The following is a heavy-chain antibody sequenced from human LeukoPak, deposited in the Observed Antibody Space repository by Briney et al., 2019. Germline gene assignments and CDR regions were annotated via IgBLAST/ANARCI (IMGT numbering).Heavy chain of an antibody. V-gene: IGHV3-48*02. Sequence: GGPLRLSCGVSGFHFSSYSMHWVRQATRKGLEWVSYISSSSSIMYYADSVKGRFTISRDNAKKSLYLQMNSLRDEDTAVYYCARDRFDYWGQGTLVTVSS. J-gene: IGHJ4*02. CDR2: ISSSSSIM. CDR3: ARDRFDY. CDR1: GFHFSSYS.